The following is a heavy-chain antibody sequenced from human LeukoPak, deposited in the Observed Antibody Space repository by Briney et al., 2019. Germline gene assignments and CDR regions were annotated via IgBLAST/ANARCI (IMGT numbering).Heavy chain of an antibody. CDR1: GGSISSGGYY. CDR2: IYHSGST. D-gene: IGHD6-6*01. Sequence: SETLSLTCTVSGGSISSGGYYWSWIRQAPGKGLEWIGYIYHSGSTYYNPSLKSRVTISVDRSKNQFSLKLSSVTAADTAVYYCARVRPEYSSSYDWGQGTLVTVSS. J-gene: IGHJ4*02. CDR3: ARVRPEYSSSYD. V-gene: IGHV4-30-2*01.